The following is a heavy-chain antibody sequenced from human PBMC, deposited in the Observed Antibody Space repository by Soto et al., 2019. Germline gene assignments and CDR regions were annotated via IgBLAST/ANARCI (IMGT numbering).Heavy chain of an antibody. D-gene: IGHD1-26*01. Sequence: QVQLVQSGAEVKKPGASVKVSCKASGYTFTSYGISWVRQAPGQGLEWMGWISAYNGNTNYAQKLQGRVTMTTDTSTSTAYMGLRSRRSDDTAVYYCARVQYSGSSRRWFDPWGQGTLVTVSS. V-gene: IGHV1-18*01. J-gene: IGHJ5*02. CDR2: ISAYNGNT. CDR1: GYTFTSYG. CDR3: ARVQYSGSSRRWFDP.